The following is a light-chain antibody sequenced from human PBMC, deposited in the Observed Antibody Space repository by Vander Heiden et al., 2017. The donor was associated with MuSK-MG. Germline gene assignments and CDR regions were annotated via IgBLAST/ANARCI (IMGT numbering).Light chain of an antibody. CDR2: DAS. CDR3: QQDDNLPIT. J-gene: IGKJ4*01. V-gene: IGKV1-33*01. CDR1: QDINNY. Sequence: DIQMTQSPSSLSTPVGDRVTITCQASQDINNYLHWYQHKPGKAPKLLIYDASNLETGVPSRFSGSGSGTDYTFTISSLQPEDVATYYCQQDDNLPITFGGGTKVEI.